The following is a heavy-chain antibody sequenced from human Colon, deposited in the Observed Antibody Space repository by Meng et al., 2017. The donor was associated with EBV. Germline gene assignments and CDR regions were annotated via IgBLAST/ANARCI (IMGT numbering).Heavy chain of an antibody. V-gene: IGHV4-39*07. D-gene: IGHD3-16*01. CDR3: VRVRGDFDY. Sequence: PLQDAGPGLVKPSRTLSLTCILSGDSVSDTNHFWGWVRQAPGKGLEWVGSINSNWNTYSNPSLTSRVTMSLDTSKNQFSLKLSSVTAADTAVYYCVRVRGDFDYWGQGTLVTVSS. CDR1: GDSVSDTNHF. J-gene: IGHJ4*02. CDR2: INSNWNT.